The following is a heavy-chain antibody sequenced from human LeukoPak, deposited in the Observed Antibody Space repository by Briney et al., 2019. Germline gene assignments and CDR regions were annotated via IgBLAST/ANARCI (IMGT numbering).Heavy chain of an antibody. CDR3: AKFIPYGSGSYYNAGYFDY. J-gene: IGHJ4*02. CDR1: GFTVSINY. CDR2: IRYDGSNK. V-gene: IGHV3-30*02. D-gene: IGHD3-10*01. Sequence: PGGSLRLSCAASGFTVSINYMTWVRQAPGKGLEWVAFIRYDGSNKYYADSVKGRFTISRDNSKNTLYLQMNSLRAEDTAVYYCAKFIPYGSGSYYNAGYFDYWGQGTLVTVSS.